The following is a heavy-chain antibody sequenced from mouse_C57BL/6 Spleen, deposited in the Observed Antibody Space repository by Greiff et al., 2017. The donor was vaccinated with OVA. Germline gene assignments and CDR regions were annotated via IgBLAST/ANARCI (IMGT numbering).Heavy chain of an antibody. Sequence: QVQLQQPGAELVKPGASVKLSCKASGYTFTSYWMHWVKQRPGRGLEWIGRIDPNSGSTNYNEKFKSKATLTVDTSSSTAYMQLSSLTSEDSAVYYCARTPYDYDEGWFAYWGQGTLVTVSA. CDR2: IDPNSGST. V-gene: IGHV1-62-3*01. J-gene: IGHJ3*01. CDR3: ARTPYDYDEGWFAY. D-gene: IGHD2-4*01. CDR1: GYTFTSYW.